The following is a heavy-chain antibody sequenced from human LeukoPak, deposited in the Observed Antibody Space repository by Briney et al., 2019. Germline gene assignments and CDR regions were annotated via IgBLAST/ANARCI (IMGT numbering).Heavy chain of an antibody. CDR2: MNPNSGDT. CDR3: ARPFYDFWSGQKLNWFDP. V-gene: IGHV1-8*01. J-gene: IGHJ5*02. D-gene: IGHD3-3*01. CDR1: GYTFTSYD. Sequence: ASLKVSCKASGYTFTSYDINWVRQATGQGLEWMGWMNPNSGDTGYAQKFQGRVTMTRNTSISTAYMELSSLRSEDTAVYYCARPFYDFWSGQKLNWFDPWGQGTLVTVSS.